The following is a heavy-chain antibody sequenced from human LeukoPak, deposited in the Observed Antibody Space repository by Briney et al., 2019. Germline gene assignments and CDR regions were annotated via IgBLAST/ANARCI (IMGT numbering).Heavy chain of an antibody. CDR1: GGSISSYY. CDR3: ARDSSDDYEIAFDI. V-gene: IGHV4-59*01. D-gene: IGHD4-17*01. J-gene: IGHJ3*02. CDR2: IYYSGST. Sequence: PSETLSLTCTVSGGSISSYYWSWIRQPPGKGLEWIGYIYYSGSTNYNPSLKSRVTISVDTSKNQFSLKLSSVTAADTAVYYCARDSSDDYEIAFDIWGQGTMVTVSS.